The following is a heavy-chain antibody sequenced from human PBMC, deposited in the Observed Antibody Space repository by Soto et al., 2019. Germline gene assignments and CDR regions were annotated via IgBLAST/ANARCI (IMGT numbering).Heavy chain of an antibody. CDR1: CGPFNSDY. J-gene: IGHJ4*02. D-gene: IGHD2-15*01. CDR2: IPYTGTT. Sequence: SFTCVVFCGPFNSDYWSWLRQPPGKGLEWIGFIPYTGTTRYNHSLKSRLTILLDRSKNQFSLNLNSVTAADTAVYYCAKGAGWYPFWDQGTLVTV. CDR3: AKGAGWYPF. V-gene: IGHV4-59*01.